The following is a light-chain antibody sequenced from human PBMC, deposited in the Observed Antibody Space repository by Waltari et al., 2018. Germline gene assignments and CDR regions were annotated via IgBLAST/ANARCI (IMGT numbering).Light chain of an antibody. CDR3: NSRDSNGNPFV. V-gene: IGLV3-19*01. CDR2: GKN. Sequence: SSELTQDPAVSVALGQSFRITSQGGSLRYYDPNWYRQKPGQAPQLVMYGKNNRPSGIPDRFSGSYSGDTASLTITGAQAEDEADYYCNSRDSNGNPFVFGPATKVTVL. CDR1: SLRYYD. J-gene: IGLJ1*01.